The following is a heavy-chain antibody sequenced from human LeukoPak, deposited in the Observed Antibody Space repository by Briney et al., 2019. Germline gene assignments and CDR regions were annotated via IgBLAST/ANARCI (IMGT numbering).Heavy chain of an antibody. CDR3: ARWDDSAWAFGS. CDR1: GGSILTYS. CDR2: IPHTGTT. D-gene: IGHD6-19*01. Sequence: SQTLSLTCIVSGGSILTYSWNWIRQSPGKGLEWIGYIPHTGTTSYRSSLKSRVTISVDSSKNQLSLKLASVTAADTAVYFCARWDDSAWAFGSWGPGTLVTVSS. V-gene: IGHV4-59*08. J-gene: IGHJ4*02.